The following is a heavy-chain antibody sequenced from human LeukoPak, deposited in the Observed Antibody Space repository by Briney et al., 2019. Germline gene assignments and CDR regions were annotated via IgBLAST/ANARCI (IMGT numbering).Heavy chain of an antibody. V-gene: IGHV1-46*01. CDR1: GYTFTSYY. Sequence: ASVKVSCKASGYTFTSYYMHWVRQAPGQGLEWMGIFNPSGGSTSYAQKFQGRVTMTRDTSTSTVYMELSSLRSEDTAVYYCASPKELGYYDSSGPLDYWGQGTLVTVSS. CDR3: ASPKELGYYDSSGPLDY. CDR2: FNPSGGST. D-gene: IGHD3-22*01. J-gene: IGHJ4*02.